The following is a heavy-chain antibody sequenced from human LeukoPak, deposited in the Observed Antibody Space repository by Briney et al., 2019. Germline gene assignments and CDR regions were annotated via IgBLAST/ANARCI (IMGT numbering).Heavy chain of an antibody. D-gene: IGHD3-10*01. Sequence: SDTLSLTCTVSGGSISSYYWSWIHQPPGKGLEWIGSIYDSGSTYYNPSLKSRVTISVDTSKNQFSLKLNSVTAADTAVYYCARHYGPWGQGTLVTVSS. J-gene: IGHJ5*02. V-gene: IGHV4-39*01. CDR2: IYDSGST. CDR3: ARHYGP. CDR1: GGSISSYY.